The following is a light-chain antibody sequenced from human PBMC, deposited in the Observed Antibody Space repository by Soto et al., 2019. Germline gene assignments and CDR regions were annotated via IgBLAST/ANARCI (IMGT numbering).Light chain of an antibody. J-gene: IGKJ1*01. CDR1: RSCNSIY. Sequence: ELVLTQSPGTLSLSRGERATLSCRASRSCNSIYLAWYQLKPGQAPRLLIYGASSRATGIPYRFSGSGSGTDFTLTSSRLEPEDFAVYYCHQYDSWTFGQGTKVDIK. CDR3: HQYDSWT. CDR2: GAS. V-gene: IGKV3-20*01.